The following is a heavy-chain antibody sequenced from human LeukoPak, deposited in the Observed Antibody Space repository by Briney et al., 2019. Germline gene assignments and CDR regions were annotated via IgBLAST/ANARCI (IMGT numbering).Heavy chain of an antibody. CDR3: ARVPATRAYSFDY. V-gene: IGHV1-2*02. CDR1: GYTFTGYY. CDR2: INPNSGGT. Sequence: ASVKVSCKASGYTFTGYYMHWVRQAPGQGLEWMGWINPNSGGTNYAQKFQGRVTMTRDTSISTADMELSRLRSDDTAVYYCARVPATRAYSFDYWGQGTLVTVSS. D-gene: IGHD2-2*01. J-gene: IGHJ4*02.